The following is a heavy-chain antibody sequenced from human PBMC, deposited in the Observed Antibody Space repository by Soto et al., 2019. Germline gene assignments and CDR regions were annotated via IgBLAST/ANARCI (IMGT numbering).Heavy chain of an antibody. CDR1: GYTFTSYG. V-gene: IGHV1-3*01. J-gene: IGHJ6*02. CDR3: ARHPNDSSAYYHHYYYGMDV. Sequence: QIPLMQSGAEVKKPGASVKVSCKASGYTFTSYGIHWVRQAPGQRLEWTGWINAGNGNTKYSEKFQGRVTITRDTSASTAYLALSSLRSEDTAVYYCARHPNDSSAYYHHYYYGMDVWGQGTTVTVSS. D-gene: IGHD3-22*01. CDR2: INAGNGNT.